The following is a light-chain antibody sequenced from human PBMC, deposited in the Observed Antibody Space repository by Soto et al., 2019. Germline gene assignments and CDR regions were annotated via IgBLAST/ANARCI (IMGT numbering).Light chain of an antibody. CDR1: QSVSSSY. Sequence: LTQSPGTLSLTPGERATLSCRASQSVSSSYLGWYQQKPGQAPRLLIYGASIRATGIPDRFSGSGSETDFTLTISRLEPEDFALYYCQQYGSSAPITFGQGTRLAI. J-gene: IGKJ5*01. CDR3: QQYGSSAPIT. V-gene: IGKV3-20*01. CDR2: GAS.